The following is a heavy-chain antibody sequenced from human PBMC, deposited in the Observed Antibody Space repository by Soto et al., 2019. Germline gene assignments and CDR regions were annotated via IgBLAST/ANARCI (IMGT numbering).Heavy chain of an antibody. Sequence: QVQLVQSGAEVKKPGSSVKVSCKASADTFSISALSWVRQAPGPGLEWMGGIIPFFHASNYAQKFQGRVTITADESTSTVYMDLSSLRSEDTALYHCARYLITNYHYYGMHVWGQGTTFT. CDR2: IIPFFHAS. V-gene: IGHV1-69*01. D-gene: IGHD3-3*01. CDR3: ARYLITNYHYYGMHV. J-gene: IGHJ6*02. CDR1: ADTFSISA.